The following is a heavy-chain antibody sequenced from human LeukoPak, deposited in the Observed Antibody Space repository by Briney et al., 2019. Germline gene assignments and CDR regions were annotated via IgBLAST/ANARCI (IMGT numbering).Heavy chain of an antibody. CDR2: IYYSGST. J-gene: IGHJ4*02. V-gene: IGHV4-30-4*07. Sequence: PSQTLSLTCAVSGGSISSGGYSWSWIRQPPGKGLEWIGYIYYSGSTYYNPSLKSRVTISVDTSKNQFSLKLSSVTAADTAVYFCARGNGSYQGEDYWGQGTLVTVSS. CDR1: GGSISSGGYS. D-gene: IGHD1-26*01. CDR3: ARGNGSYQGEDY.